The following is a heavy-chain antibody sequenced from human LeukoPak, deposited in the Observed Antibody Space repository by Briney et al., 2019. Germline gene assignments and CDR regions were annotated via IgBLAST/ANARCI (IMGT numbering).Heavy chain of an antibody. V-gene: IGHV3-11*01. D-gene: IGHD6-19*01. CDR2: IGLSDAIE. CDR3: AREIVAGNFDS. Sequence: GGSLRLSCAASGFSLNDYFMSWIRQAPGKGLEWVADIGLSDAIESYGDSVKGRFTISRDIAKNSLYLQLNTPRAEDTAVYYCAREIVAGNFDSWGQGTLVTVSS. J-gene: IGHJ4*02. CDR1: GFSLNDYF.